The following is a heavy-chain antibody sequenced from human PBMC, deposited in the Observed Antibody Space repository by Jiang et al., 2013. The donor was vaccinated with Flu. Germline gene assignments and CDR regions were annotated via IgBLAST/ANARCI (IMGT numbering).Heavy chain of an antibody. J-gene: IGHJ3*02. CDR2: INPNAGGT. CDR1: GYTFTAYY. D-gene: IGHD6-19*01. V-gene: IGHV1-2*02. CDR3: ARTPGYASAWSTINDAFDM. Sequence: VQLVESGAEVKKPGASVKVSCKASGYTFTAYYMLWVRQAPGQGLEWMGWINPNAGGTNYAQKFEGRVTMTSDTSISTAYMELRRLRSDDTAVYYCARTPGYASAWSTINDAFDMWGQGTMVTVSS.